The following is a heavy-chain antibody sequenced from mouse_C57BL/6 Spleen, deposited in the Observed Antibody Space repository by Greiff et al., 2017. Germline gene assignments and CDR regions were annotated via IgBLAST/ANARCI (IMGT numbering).Heavy chain of an antibody. D-gene: IGHD2-4*01. V-gene: IGHV1-64*01. J-gene: IGHJ1*03. CDR2: IHPNSGST. CDR1: GYTFTSYW. CDR3: ARSGYDYVWYFDV. Sequence: QVQLQQPGAELVKPGASVKLSCKASGYTFTSYWMHWVKQRPGQGLEWIGMIHPNSGSTNYNEKFKSKATLTVDKSASTAYMQLSSLTSEDSAVYYCARSGYDYVWYFDVWGTGTTVTVSS.